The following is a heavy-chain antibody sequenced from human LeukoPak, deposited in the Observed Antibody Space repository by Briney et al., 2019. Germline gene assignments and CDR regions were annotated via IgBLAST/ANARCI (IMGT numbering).Heavy chain of an antibody. Sequence: SETLSLTCSVSGGPINSNSHQWDWIRQAPGKGLEWIGNIYYSGTNSYNPSLKSRVTISVDTSKNHFSLRLTSVTAADTAVYYCARRGDISTDYAFDYWGQGTLVTVSS. CDR2: IYYSGTN. CDR1: GGPINSNSHQ. CDR3: ARRGDISTDYAFDY. D-gene: IGHD3-9*01. J-gene: IGHJ4*02. V-gene: IGHV4-39*02.